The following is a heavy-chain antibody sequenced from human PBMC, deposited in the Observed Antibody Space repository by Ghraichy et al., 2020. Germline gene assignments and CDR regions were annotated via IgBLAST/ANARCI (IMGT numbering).Heavy chain of an antibody. Sequence: SETLSLTCTVSGGSVSSGSYYWSWIRQPPGKGLEWIGYIYYSGSTNYNPSLKSRVTISVDTSKNQFSLKLSSVTAADTAVYYCARVMLTIFGVVEDYYYYMDVWDKGTTVTVSS. D-gene: IGHD3-3*01. CDR3: ARVMLTIFGVVEDYYYYMDV. CDR1: GGSVSSGSYY. V-gene: IGHV4-61*01. J-gene: IGHJ6*03. CDR2: IYYSGST.